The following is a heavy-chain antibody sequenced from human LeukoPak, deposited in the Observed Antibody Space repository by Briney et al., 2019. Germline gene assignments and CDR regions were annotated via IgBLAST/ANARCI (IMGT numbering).Heavy chain of an antibody. CDR1: GFTFSSYW. CDR3: ARGPSLLIAVAGSGFDY. CDR2: IKQDGSEK. V-gene: IGHV3-7*01. J-gene: IGHJ4*02. Sequence: HPGGSLRLSCAASGFTFSSYWMSWVRQAPGKWLEWVANIKQDGSEKYYVDSVKGRFTISRDNAKNSLYLQMNILRAEDTAVYYCARGPSLLIAVAGSGFDYWGQGTLVTVSS. D-gene: IGHD6-19*01.